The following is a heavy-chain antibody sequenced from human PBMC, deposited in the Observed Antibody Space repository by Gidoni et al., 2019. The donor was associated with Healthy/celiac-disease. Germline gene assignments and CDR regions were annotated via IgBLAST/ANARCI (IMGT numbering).Heavy chain of an antibody. Sequence: QVQLQESGPGLVKPSQTLSLTCTVSGGSISSGGYYWSWIRQHPGKGLEWIGYIYYSGSTYYNPSLKSRVTISVDTSKNQFSLKLSAVTAADTAVYYCARADSSGYYWAPYFQHWGQGTLVTVSA. J-gene: IGHJ1*01. CDR2: IYYSGST. CDR1: GGSISSGGYY. D-gene: IGHD3-22*01. CDR3: ARADSSGYYWAPYFQH. V-gene: IGHV4-31*03.